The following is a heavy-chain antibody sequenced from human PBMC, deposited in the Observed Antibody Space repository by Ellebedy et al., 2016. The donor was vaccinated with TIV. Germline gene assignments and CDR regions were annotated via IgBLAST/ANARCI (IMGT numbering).Heavy chain of an antibody. CDR2: IYYSGST. CDR3: ARFVRATQAFDL. CDR1: GGSISSSSYY. Sequence: MPSETLSLTCTVSGGSISSSSYYWGWIRLPPGKGLEWIGNIYYSGSTYYNTSLQSRVTISVDTSKNQFSLWQNSGSAADTAEYYCARFVRATQAFDLWGQGTMVTVSS. D-gene: IGHD5-12*01. J-gene: IGHJ3*01. V-gene: IGHV4-39*07.